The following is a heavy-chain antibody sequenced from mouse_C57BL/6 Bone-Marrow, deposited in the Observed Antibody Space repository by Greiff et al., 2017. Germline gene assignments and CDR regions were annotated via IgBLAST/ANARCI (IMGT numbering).Heavy chain of an antibody. V-gene: IGHV1-53*01. CDR1: GYTFTSYW. J-gene: IGHJ1*03. D-gene: IGHD1-1*01. CDR2: INPSNGGT. CDR3: ARGTTVVYWYFDV. Sequence: VQLQQPGTELVKPGASVKLSCKASGYTFTSYWMHWVKQRPGQGLEWIGNINPSNGGTNYNEKFKSKATLTVDKSSSTAYMQLSSLTSEDSAVYYCARGTTVVYWYFDVWGTGTTVTVSS.